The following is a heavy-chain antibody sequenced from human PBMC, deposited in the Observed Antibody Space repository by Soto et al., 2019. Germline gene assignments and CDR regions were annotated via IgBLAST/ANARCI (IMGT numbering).Heavy chain of an antibody. CDR1: GGSFSGYY. D-gene: IGHD1-26*01. V-gene: IGHV4-34*01. CDR2: INHSGST. Sequence: QVQLQQWGAGLLKPSETLSLTCAVYGGSFSGYYWCWIRQPPGKGLVWIGEINHSGSTNYNPSLKGRVTKLVNTSKNQFPLKLSSVTAAATAVYYCARGHGHIVGATWRPDVGFDYWGQGTLVTVSS. CDR3: ARGHGHIVGATWRPDVGFDY. J-gene: IGHJ4*02.